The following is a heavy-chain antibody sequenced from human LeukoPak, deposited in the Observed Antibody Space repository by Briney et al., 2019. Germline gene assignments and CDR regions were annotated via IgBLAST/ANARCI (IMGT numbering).Heavy chain of an antibody. CDR3: ATDSSGGRVDAFDI. V-gene: IGHV1-2*02. J-gene: IGHJ3*02. CDR1: GYTFTGYY. D-gene: IGHD3-10*01. CDR2: INPNSGGT. Sequence: GASVKVSCKASGYTFTGYYMHWVRQAPGQGLEWMGWINPNSGGTNYAQKFQGRVTMTRDTSISTAYMELSRLRSDDTAVYYCATDSSGGRVDAFDIWGQGTMVTVSS.